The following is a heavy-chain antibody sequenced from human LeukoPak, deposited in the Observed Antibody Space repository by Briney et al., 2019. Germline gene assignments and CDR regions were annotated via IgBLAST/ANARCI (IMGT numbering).Heavy chain of an antibody. V-gene: IGHV1-46*01. D-gene: IGHD2-2*01. CDR2: INPSGGST. J-gene: IGHJ5*02. CDR1: GYTFTSYY. Sequence: ASVKVSCKASGYTFTSYYMHWVRQAPGQGLEWMGIINPSGGSTSYAQKLQGRVTMTRDTSTSTVYMELSSLRSEDTAVYYCARAPAAQNWFDPWGQGTLVTVSS. CDR3: ARAPAAQNWFDP.